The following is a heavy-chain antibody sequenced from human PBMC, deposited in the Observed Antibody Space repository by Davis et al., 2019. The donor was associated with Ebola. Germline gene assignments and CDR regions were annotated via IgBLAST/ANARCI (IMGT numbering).Heavy chain of an antibody. J-gene: IGHJ4*02. Sequence: GGSLRLSCAASGFTVSSNYMSWVRQAPGKGLEWVSAISGSGGSTYYADSVKGRFTISRDNSKNTLYLQMNSLRAEDTAVYYCAKRVYSSSSALDYWGQGTLVTVSS. CDR1: GFTVSSNY. CDR3: AKRVYSSSSALDY. V-gene: IGHV3-23*01. CDR2: ISGSGGST. D-gene: IGHD6-6*01.